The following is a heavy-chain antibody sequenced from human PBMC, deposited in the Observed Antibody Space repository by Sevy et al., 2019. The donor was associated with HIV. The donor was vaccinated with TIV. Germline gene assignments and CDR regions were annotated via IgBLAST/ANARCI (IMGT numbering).Heavy chain of an antibody. CDR2: IFPSSGVT. J-gene: IGHJ6*02. Sequence: ASVKVSCKASGYTFTDEYLHWVRQAPGQGLEWIGRIFPSSGVTKSAQRFRGRVTMTRDTSISTAYMELSGLRSDDTAVYYCARDAGGGTTNSGLDVWGQGTTVTVSS. CDR3: ARDAGGGTTNSGLDV. V-gene: IGHV1-2*06. D-gene: IGHD1-7*01. CDR1: GYTFTDEY.